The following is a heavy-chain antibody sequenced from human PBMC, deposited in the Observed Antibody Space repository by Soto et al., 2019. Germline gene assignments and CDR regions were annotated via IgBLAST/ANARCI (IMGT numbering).Heavy chain of an antibody. J-gene: IGHJ3*02. CDR3: ARGIVVVTLGFDI. CDR1: GGSISSGVYY. Sequence: SETLSLTCTVSGGSISSGVYYWSWIRQHPGKGLEWIGYIYYSGSTYYNPSLKSRVTISVDTSKNQFSLKLSSVTAADTAVYYCARGIVVVTLGFDIWGQGTMVTVSS. V-gene: IGHV4-31*03. D-gene: IGHD2-21*02. CDR2: IYYSGST.